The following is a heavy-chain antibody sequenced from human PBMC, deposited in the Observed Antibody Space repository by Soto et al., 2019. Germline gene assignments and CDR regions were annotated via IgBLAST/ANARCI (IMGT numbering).Heavy chain of an antibody. V-gene: IGHV4-30-2*01. CDR3: ASTTSGYIFNHS. Sequence: PSETLSLTCAVSGGSISSGGYSWSWIRQPPGKGLEWIGYIYHSGSTYYNPSLKSRVTISVDRSKNQFSLKLSSVTAADTAVYYCASTTSGYIFNHSRGQAPRVTVS. J-gene: IGHJ5*01. CDR1: GGSISSGGYS. CDR2: IYHSGST. D-gene: IGHD3-9*01.